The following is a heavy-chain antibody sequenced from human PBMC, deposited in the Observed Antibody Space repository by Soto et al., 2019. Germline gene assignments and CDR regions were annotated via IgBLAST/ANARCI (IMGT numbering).Heavy chain of an antibody. J-gene: IGHJ4*02. CDR1: GGSFSGYY. Sequence: SETLSLTCAVYGGSFSGYYWSWIRQPPGKGLEWIGEINHSGSTNYNPSLKSRVTISVDTSKNQFSLKLSSVTAADTAVYYCASRKVVAATDYGDYDGRLGEFDYWGQGTLVTVSS. V-gene: IGHV4-34*01. CDR3: ASRKVVAATDYGDYDGRLGEFDY. D-gene: IGHD2-15*01. CDR2: INHSGST.